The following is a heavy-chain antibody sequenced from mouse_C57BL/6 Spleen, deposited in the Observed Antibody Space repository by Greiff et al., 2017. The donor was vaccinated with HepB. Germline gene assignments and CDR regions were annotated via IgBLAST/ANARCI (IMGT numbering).Heavy chain of an antibody. J-gene: IGHJ4*01. D-gene: IGHD2-1*01. Sequence: QVQLQQSGAELVKPGASVKISCKASGYAFSSYWMNWVKQRPGKGLEWIGQIYPGDGDTNYNGKFKGKATLTADKSSSTAYMQLSSLTSEDSAVYFCARWENGNYDYAMDYWGQGTSVTVSS. V-gene: IGHV1-80*01. CDR2: IYPGDGDT. CDR3: ARWENGNYDYAMDY. CDR1: GYAFSSYW.